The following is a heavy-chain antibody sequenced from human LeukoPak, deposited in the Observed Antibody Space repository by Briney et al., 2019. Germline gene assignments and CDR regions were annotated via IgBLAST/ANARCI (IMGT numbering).Heavy chain of an antibody. V-gene: IGHV3-7*01. CDR1: GFTFSNYA. Sequence: GGSLRLSCAASGFTFSNYAMSWVRQPPGKGLEWVANIKQDGSEKNYVDSVKGRFTISRDNAKNSLYLQMNSLRAEDTAVYYCARGLGGGWGQGTLVTVSS. J-gene: IGHJ4*02. D-gene: IGHD4-23*01. CDR2: IKQDGSEK. CDR3: ARGLGGG.